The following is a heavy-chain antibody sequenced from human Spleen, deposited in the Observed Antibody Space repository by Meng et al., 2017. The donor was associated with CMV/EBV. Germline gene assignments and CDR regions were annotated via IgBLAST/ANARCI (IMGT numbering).Heavy chain of an antibody. CDR1: GGTLTNAS. CDR2: IISVIGIS. J-gene: IGHJ5*02. Sequence: SGGTLTNASSGWVRQGPGQGLEWKGRIISVIGISNYAQKFRDRVTITADKSTDTVYMELSSLRSEDSAVYFCTRDSRDIVVVDWFHPWGQGTLVTVSS. D-gene: IGHD2-21*01. CDR3: TRDSRDIVVVDWFHP. V-gene: IGHV1-69*04.